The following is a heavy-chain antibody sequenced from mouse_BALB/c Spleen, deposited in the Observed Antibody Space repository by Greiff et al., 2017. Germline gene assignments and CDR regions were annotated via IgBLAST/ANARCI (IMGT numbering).Heavy chain of an antibody. D-gene: IGHD2-4*01. V-gene: IGHV1-39*01. J-gene: IGHJ2*01. CDR1: GYSFTGYN. CDR3: ARLSRSTMIPYFDY. Sequence: EVQGVESGPELEKPGASVKISCKASGYSFTGYNMNWVKQSNGKSLEWIGNIDPYYGGTSYNQKFKGKATLTVDKSSSTAYMQLKSLTSEDSAVYYCARLSRSTMIPYFDYWGQGTTLTVSS. CDR2: IDPYYGGT.